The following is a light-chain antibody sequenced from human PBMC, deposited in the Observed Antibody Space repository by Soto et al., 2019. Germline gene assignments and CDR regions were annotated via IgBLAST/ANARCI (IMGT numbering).Light chain of an antibody. CDR1: QGISNY. CDR2: AAS. Sequence: DIQMTQSPSSLSASLGDRVTITWGASQGISNYLAWYQQKQGKVPKLLIYAASTLQSGVPSRFSGSGYGTDFNLTISSLQPEDFATYYCQQSYSTPWTFGQGTKVDIK. V-gene: IGKV1-27*01. CDR3: QQSYSTPWT. J-gene: IGKJ1*01.